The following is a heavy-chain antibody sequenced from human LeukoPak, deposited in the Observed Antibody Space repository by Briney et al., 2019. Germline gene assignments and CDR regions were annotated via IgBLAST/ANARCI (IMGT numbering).Heavy chain of an antibody. CDR1: GFTFSSYA. J-gene: IGHJ3*02. CDR2: ITRSSSYI. CDR3: ARDRGPNIVVVRGAFDI. Sequence: GGSLRLSCAASGFTFSSYAMNWVRQAPGKGLEWVSSITRSSSYIYYADSVKGRFTISRDNAKNSLYLQMNSLRAEDTAVYYCARDRGPNIVVVRGAFDIWGQGTMVTVSS. D-gene: IGHD2-2*01. V-gene: IGHV3-21*01.